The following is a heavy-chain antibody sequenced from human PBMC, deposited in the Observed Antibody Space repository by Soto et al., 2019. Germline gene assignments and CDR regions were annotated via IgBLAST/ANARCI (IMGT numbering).Heavy chain of an antibody. Sequence: SLRLSCAASGFTFSSYAMSWVRQAPGKGLEWVSAISGSGGSTYYADSVKGRFTISRDNSKNTLYLQMNSLRAEDTAVYYCAKDIISGYDRQNDAFDIWGQGTMVTVSS. J-gene: IGHJ3*02. CDR1: GFTFSSYA. D-gene: IGHD5-12*01. CDR3: AKDIISGYDRQNDAFDI. CDR2: ISGSGGST. V-gene: IGHV3-23*01.